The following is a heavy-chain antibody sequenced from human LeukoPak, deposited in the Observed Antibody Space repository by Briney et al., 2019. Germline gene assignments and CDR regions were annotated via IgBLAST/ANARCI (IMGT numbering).Heavy chain of an antibody. Sequence: PGRSLRLSCAASGFTFDDYAMHWVRQAPGKGLEWVSGISWNSGSIGYADSVKGRFTISRDNAKNSLYLQMNSLRAEDTAVYYCARVHYDSSGYYVHTPGGYYYYMDVWGKGTTVTVSS. J-gene: IGHJ6*03. CDR3: ARVHYDSSGYYVHTPGGYYYYMDV. D-gene: IGHD3-22*01. CDR2: ISWNSGSI. V-gene: IGHV3-9*01. CDR1: GFTFDDYA.